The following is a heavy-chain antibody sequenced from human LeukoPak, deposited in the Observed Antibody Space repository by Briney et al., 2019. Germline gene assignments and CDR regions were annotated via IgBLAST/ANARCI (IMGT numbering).Heavy chain of an antibody. V-gene: IGHV1-18*01. Sequence: ASVKVSCKASGYTFTSYGISWVRQAPGQGLERMGWISAYNGNTNYAQKLQGRVTMTTDTSTSTAYMELRSLRSDDTAVYYCARGARALGYYYGMDVWGQGTTVTVSS. CDR1: GYTFTSYG. J-gene: IGHJ6*02. CDR2: ISAYNGNT. D-gene: IGHD5-12*01. CDR3: ARGARALGYYYGMDV.